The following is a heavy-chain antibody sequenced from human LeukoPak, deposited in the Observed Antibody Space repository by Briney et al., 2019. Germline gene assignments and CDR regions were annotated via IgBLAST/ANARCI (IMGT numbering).Heavy chain of an antibody. CDR1: RFTFSSYA. CDR2: ISSSSSYI. D-gene: IGHD5-12*01. Sequence: GGSLRLSCAASRFTFSSYAMHWVRQAPGKGLEWVSSISSSSSYIYYADSVKGRFTISRDNAKNSLYLQMNSLRAEDTAVYYCASSGYSGYAIYWGQGTLVTVSS. J-gene: IGHJ4*02. V-gene: IGHV3-21*01. CDR3: ASSGYSGYAIY.